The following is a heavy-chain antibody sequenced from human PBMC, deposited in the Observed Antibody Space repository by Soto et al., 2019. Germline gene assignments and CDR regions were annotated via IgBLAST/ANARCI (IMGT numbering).Heavy chain of an antibody. CDR2: VYPGDSHT. J-gene: IGHJ4*02. CDR3: VVRLVTASHDPNYFGY. D-gene: IGHD2-21*02. CDR1: GYSFTNYW. V-gene: IGHV5-51*01. Sequence: EVQLVQSGAEVKKPGESLKISCKGSGYSFTNYWIGWVRQMPGKGLEWMGIVYPGDSHTRYSPSFQGQVTISADKSIHTAYLQWSSLQASDTAMYYCVVRLVTASHDPNYFGYCGQGDLVTFSA.